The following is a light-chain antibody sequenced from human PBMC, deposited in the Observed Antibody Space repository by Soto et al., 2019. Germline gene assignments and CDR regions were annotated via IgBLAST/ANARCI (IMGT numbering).Light chain of an antibody. J-gene: IGKJ1*01. V-gene: IGKV1-27*01. CDR2: AAS. CDR3: QKYSNGPPWT. Sequence: DIQMTQSPSSLSASLGDRVTIACRASQDISNSLAWYQQQPGKVPKLLISAASTLQSGVPSRFSGSGSGTDFTLTISSMQPEDVVTYYCQKYSNGPPWTFGQGTKVEIK. CDR1: QDISNS.